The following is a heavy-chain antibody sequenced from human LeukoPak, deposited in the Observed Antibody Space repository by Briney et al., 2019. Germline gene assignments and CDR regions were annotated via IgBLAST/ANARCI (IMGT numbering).Heavy chain of an antibody. CDR3: ARMRYDSSGYYKYYFDY. V-gene: IGHV1-69*05. D-gene: IGHD3-22*01. CDR1: GGTFSSYA. CDR2: IIPIFGTA. Sequence: ASVKVSYKASGGTFSSYAISWVRQAPGQGLEWMVRIIPIFGTANYAQKFQGRVTIATDESTSTAYMELSSLRSEDTAVYYCARMRYDSSGYYKYYFDYWGQGTLVTVSS. J-gene: IGHJ4*02.